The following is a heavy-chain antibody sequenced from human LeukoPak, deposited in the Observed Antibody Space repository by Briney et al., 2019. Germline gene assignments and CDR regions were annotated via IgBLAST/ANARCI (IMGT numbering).Heavy chain of an antibody. CDR1: GYTFTTYW. J-gene: IGHJ4*02. V-gene: IGHV5-51*01. D-gene: IGHD6-13*01. Sequence: GESLQISCKGSGYTFTTYWIGWVRQLPGKGLEWMGIIYPGDSDPRYSPSFQGQVTISADKSISTAYLQWSSLKASDSAMYYCVRHGLGSSWFGFDYWGQGTLVTVSS. CDR2: IYPGDSDP. CDR3: VRHGLGSSWFGFDY.